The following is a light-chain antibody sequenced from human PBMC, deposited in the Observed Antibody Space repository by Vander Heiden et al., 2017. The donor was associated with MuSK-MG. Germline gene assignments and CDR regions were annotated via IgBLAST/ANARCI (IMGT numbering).Light chain of an antibody. CDR1: QSLLHSNGYNY. CDR2: LGS. V-gene: IGKV2-28*01. J-gene: IGKJ3*01. Sequence: DIVMTQSPLSLPVTPGEPASISCRSSQSLLHSNGYNYLDWYLQKPGQSPQLLIYLGSNRASGVPDRFSGSGYGTDFTLKISRVEAEDVGVYYCMQDLQTPFTFGHGTKVDIK. CDR3: MQDLQTPFT.